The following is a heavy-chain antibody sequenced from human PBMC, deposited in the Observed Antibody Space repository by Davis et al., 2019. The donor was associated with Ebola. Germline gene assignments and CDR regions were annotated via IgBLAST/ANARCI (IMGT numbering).Heavy chain of an antibody. Sequence: PGGSLRLSCAASGFTFSSYGMHWVRQAPGKGLEWVSAISGSGGSTYYADSVKGRFTISRDNAKNSVFLEMNSLRGEDTAVYFCARDQGYIAVAGTVGMDVWGRGTTVTVSS. CDR1: GFTFSSYG. CDR3: ARDQGYIAVAGTVGMDV. J-gene: IGHJ6*02. V-gene: IGHV3-23*01. D-gene: IGHD6-19*01. CDR2: ISGSGGST.